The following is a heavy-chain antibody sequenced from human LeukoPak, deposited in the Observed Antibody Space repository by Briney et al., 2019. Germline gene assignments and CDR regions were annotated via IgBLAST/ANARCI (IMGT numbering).Heavy chain of an antibody. D-gene: IGHD3-10*01. J-gene: IGHJ4*02. CDR1: GFSFTNYA. CDR2: IRYDASYQ. V-gene: IGHV3-30*02. Sequence: GGSPRLSCAASGFSFTNYAMHWVRQAPGKGLEWVAFIRYDASYQNYPDSVKGRFTISRDISKNTLYLQMNSLRAEDTAVYFCAKGGDRGNYYFDSWGQGTLVSVSS. CDR3: AKGGDRGNYYFDS.